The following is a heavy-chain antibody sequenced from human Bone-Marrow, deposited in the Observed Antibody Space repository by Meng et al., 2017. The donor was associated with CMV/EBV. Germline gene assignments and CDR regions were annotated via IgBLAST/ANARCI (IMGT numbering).Heavy chain of an antibody. CDR1: GFPYSDYY. D-gene: IGHD3-22*01. V-gene: IGHV3-11*01. CDR2: ISSSGSNI. Sequence: GESLKISCAASGFPYSDYYMSWIRQAPGKGLEWVSYISSSGSNIFYADSVKGRFTLSRDNAKNSLYLQMNSLRAEDTAVYYCARDFQYDSSGYSGYWGQGTLVTVSS. J-gene: IGHJ4*02. CDR3: ARDFQYDSSGYSGY.